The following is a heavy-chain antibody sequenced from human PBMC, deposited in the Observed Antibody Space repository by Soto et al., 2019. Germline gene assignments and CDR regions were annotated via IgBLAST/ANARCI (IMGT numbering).Heavy chain of an antibody. Sequence: QVTLKESGPVLVKPTETLTLTCIVSGFSLSNARMGVSWIRQPPGKALEWLAHIFSNDEKSYSTSLKSRLTIPKDNSKSPVVLTMTNMDPVDTATYYCARTDIAAAGQGLWFDPWGQGTLVTVSS. D-gene: IGHD6-13*01. V-gene: IGHV2-26*01. J-gene: IGHJ5*02. CDR1: GFSLSNARMG. CDR2: IFSNDEK. CDR3: ARTDIAAAGQGLWFDP.